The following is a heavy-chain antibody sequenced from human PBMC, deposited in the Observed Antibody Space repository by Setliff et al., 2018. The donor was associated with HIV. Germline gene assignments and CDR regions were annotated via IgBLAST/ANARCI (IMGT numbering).Heavy chain of an antibody. Sequence: SETLSLTCAVYGGSFSSYYWGWIRQPPGKGPEWIGSIDYTGKTHYNQSLKSRVTISVDTSKNQFSLKLSSVTAADTAVYYCARESTDSSGYYRGYFDYWGQGTLVTVSS. V-gene: IGHV4-34*01. CDR3: ARESTDSSGYYRGYFDY. CDR2: IDYTGKT. D-gene: IGHD6-19*01. CDR1: GGSFSSYY. J-gene: IGHJ4*02.